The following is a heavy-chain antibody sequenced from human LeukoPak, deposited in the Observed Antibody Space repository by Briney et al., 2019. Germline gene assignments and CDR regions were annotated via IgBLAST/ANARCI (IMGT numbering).Heavy chain of an antibody. J-gene: IGHJ3*02. Sequence: SETLSLTCTVSGGSISSYYWSWIRQPAGKGLEWIGRIYTSGSTNYNPSLKSRVTMSVDTSKSQFSLKLSSVTAADTAVYYCARSHTMVRGAPDAFDIWGQGTMVTVSS. V-gene: IGHV4-4*07. D-gene: IGHD3-10*01. CDR2: IYTSGST. CDR3: ARSHTMVRGAPDAFDI. CDR1: GGSISSYY.